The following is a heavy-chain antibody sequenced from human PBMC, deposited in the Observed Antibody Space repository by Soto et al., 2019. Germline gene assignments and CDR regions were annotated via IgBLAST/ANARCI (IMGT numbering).Heavy chain of an antibody. Sequence: AETLSLTCTVSGGSMSSYYLSWLRQSPGKGLEWIGYIYYSGSTNYNPSLKSRVAISLDTSKNQFSLMLSSVTAADTAVYYCARGEWLATIKPYFAYWGQGTLVTVSS. CDR3: ARGEWLATIKPYFAY. V-gene: IGHV4-59*01. CDR2: IYYSGST. D-gene: IGHD5-12*01. J-gene: IGHJ4*02. CDR1: GGSMSSYY.